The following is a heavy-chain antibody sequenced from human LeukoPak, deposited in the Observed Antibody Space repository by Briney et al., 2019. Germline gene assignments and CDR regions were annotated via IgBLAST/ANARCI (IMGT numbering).Heavy chain of an antibody. J-gene: IGHJ4*02. V-gene: IGHV3-23*01. CDR2: ISGSGGST. D-gene: IGHD1-26*01. CDR1: GFTFSSYA. CDR3: AKLGGATPYFDY. Sequence: GGSLRLSCAASGFTFSSYAMSWVRQAPGKGLEWVSAISGSGGSTYYADSVKGWFTISRDNSKNTLYLQMNSLRAEDTAVYYCAKLGGATPYFDYWGQGTLVTVSS.